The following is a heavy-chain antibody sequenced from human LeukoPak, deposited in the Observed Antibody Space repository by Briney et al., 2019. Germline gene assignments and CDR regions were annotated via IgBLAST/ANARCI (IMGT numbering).Heavy chain of an antibody. CDR1: GFTFSSYA. D-gene: IGHD3-9*01. CDR3: AKGYKPNVLRCFGGYFDY. V-gene: IGHV3-23*01. CDR2: ISGSGGST. Sequence: PGGSLRLSCAASGFTFSSYAMSWVRQAPGKGLEWVSAISGSGGSTYYADSVKGRFTISRDNSKNTLYLQMNSLRAEDTAVYYCAKGYKPNVLRCFGGYFDYWGQGTLVTVSS. J-gene: IGHJ4*02.